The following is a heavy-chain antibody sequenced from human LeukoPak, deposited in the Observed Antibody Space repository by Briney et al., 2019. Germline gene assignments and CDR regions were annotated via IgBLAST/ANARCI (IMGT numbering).Heavy chain of an antibody. CDR1: GFTFSSYA. Sequence: PGGSLRLSCVASGFTFSSYAMSWVRQAPGKGLEWVSGISGSGGSTYYADSVKGRFTISRDNSKNTLFLQMNSLRAEDTAVYYCAKETYSSGWYPYFDYWGQGTLVTVPS. CDR3: AKETYSSGWYPYFDY. CDR2: ISGSGGST. V-gene: IGHV3-23*01. D-gene: IGHD6-19*01. J-gene: IGHJ4*02.